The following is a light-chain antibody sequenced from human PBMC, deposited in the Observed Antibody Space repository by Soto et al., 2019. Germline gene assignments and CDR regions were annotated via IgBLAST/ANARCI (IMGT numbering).Light chain of an antibody. J-gene: IGKJ1*01. CDR2: AAS. CDR3: QQYSDSVGT. CDR1: QSISSDY. Sequence: EIVLTQSPGTLSLSPGERATLSCRASQSISSDYLAWYRQRPGQAPRLLIYAASSRATGIPDRFSGSGSGTDFTLTISRLEPEDFAVYYCQQYSDSVGTFGQGTKVDIK. V-gene: IGKV3-20*01.